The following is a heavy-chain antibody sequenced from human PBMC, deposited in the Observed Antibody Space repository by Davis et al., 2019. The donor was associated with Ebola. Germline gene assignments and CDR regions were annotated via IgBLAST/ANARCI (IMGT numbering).Heavy chain of an antibody. J-gene: IGHJ4*02. CDR2: INSDGSST. CDR3: AKREVTVTAGLYYFDY. Sequence: GESLKISCAASGFTFSSYWMHWVRQAPGKGLVWVSRINSDGSSTSYADSVKGRFTISRDNSKSTLYLQMNWLRADDTAIYYCAKREVTVTAGLYYFDYWGQGTLVTVSS. CDR1: GFTFSSYW. D-gene: IGHD2-21*02. V-gene: IGHV3-74*01.